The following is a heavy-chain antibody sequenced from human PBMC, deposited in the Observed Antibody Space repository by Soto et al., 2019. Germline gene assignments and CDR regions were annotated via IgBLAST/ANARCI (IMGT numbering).Heavy chain of an antibody. Sequence: ASVKVSCKASGYTFTGYYMHWVRQAPGQGLEWMGWINPNSGGTNYAQKFQGCVTMTRDTSISTAYMELSRLRSDDTAVYYCARGLRYYDFWSGYLNWFDPWGQGTLVTVSS. CDR1: GYTFTGYY. V-gene: IGHV1-2*04. D-gene: IGHD3-3*01. CDR3: ARGLRYYDFWSGYLNWFDP. J-gene: IGHJ5*02. CDR2: INPNSGGT.